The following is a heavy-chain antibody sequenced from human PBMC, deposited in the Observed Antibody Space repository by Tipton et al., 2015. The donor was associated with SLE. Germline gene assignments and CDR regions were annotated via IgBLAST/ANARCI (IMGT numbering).Heavy chain of an antibody. Sequence: QVQLVQSGAEVKKPGASVKVSCKASGYTFTSYGIIWVRQAPGQGLEWMGWISAYNGNTNYAQKLQGRVTMTTDTSTSTAYMELRSLRSDDTAAYYCARVGDFWSGYYYYYMDVWGKGTTVTVSS. D-gene: IGHD3-3*01. CDR2: ISAYNGNT. CDR1: GYTFTSYG. CDR3: ARVGDFWSGYYYYYMDV. J-gene: IGHJ6*03. V-gene: IGHV1-18*01.